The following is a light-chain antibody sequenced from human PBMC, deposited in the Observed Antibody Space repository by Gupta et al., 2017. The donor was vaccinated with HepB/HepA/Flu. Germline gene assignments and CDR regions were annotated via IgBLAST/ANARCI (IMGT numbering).Light chain of an antibody. CDR3: QRWYTTPYT. CDR2: VAS. J-gene: IGKJ2*01. V-gene: IGKV1-39*01. Sequence: DIQMTQSPSSLSASVGDTVTITCRASQTINSYLNWYQQKPGKAPKLLIYVASMLQSGLPSRFSGRAYATDFTLTISMRPPEDFTNYYCQRWYTTPYTFGQGTXLEIK. CDR1: QTINSY.